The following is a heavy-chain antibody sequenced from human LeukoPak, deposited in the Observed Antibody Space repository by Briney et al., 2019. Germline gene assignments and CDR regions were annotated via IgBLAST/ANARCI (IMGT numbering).Heavy chain of an antibody. J-gene: IGHJ4*02. CDR1: GGSFSGYY. V-gene: IGHV4-59*01. CDR3: ARDPTLGYSGYDPSGYFDY. Sequence: SETLSLTCAVYGGSFSGYYWTWIRQPPGKGLEWIGYIYYSGSTNYNPSLKSRVTISVDTSKNQFSLKLSSVTAADTAVYYCARDPTLGYSGYDPSGYFDYWGQGTLVTVSS. D-gene: IGHD5-12*01. CDR2: IYYSGST.